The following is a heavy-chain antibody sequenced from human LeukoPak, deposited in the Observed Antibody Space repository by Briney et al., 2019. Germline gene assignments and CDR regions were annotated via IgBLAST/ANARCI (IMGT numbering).Heavy chain of an antibody. V-gene: IGHV3-66*01. CDR1: GFTVSSNY. Sequence: GGSLRLSCAASGFTVSSNYMSWVRQAPGKGLEWVSVIYSGGSTYYADSVKGRFTISRDNSKNTLYLQMNGLRAEDTAVYYCARENRSGYYQTDAFDIWGQGTMVTVSS. CDR3: ARENRSGYYQTDAFDI. J-gene: IGHJ3*02. D-gene: IGHD3-22*01. CDR2: IYSGGST.